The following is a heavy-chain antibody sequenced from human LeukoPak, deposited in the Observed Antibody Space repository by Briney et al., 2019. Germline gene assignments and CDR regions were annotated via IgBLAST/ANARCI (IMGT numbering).Heavy chain of an antibody. Sequence: PGGSLRLSCAASGFTFSSYSMNWVRQAPGKGLEWVSAISGSGGSTYYADSAKGRFTISRDNSKNTLYLQMNSLRAEDTAVYYCAKDSSLYSYGQSSDYWGQGTLVTVSS. J-gene: IGHJ4*02. CDR1: GFTFSSYS. D-gene: IGHD5-18*01. CDR3: AKDSSLYSYGQSSDY. CDR2: ISGSGGST. V-gene: IGHV3-23*01.